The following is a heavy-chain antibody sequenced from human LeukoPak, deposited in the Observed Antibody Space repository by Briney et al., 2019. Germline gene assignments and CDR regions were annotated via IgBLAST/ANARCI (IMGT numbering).Heavy chain of an antibody. Sequence: PGGSLRLSCAASGFTFSGYWMSWVRQAPGKGLEWVANIKQDGSEKYYVDSVKGRFTISRDNAKNSLYLQMNSLRAEDTAVYYCARDRRGSYFFDYWGQGTLVTVSS. D-gene: IGHD1-26*01. V-gene: IGHV3-7*01. J-gene: IGHJ4*02. CDR1: GFTFSGYW. CDR3: ARDRRGSYFFDY. CDR2: IKQDGSEK.